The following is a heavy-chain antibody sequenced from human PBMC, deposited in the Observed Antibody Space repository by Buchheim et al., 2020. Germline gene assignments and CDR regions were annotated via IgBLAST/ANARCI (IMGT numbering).Heavy chain of an antibody. Sequence: QVQLVQSGAEVKKPGASVKVSCKASGYTFTSYYMHWVRQAPGQGLEWMGIINPSGGSPSYAQQFQGRVTMTRDTSTSTVYLELSSLRSEDTAVYYCARAISNYDFWRGGWYFDYWGQGTL. CDR2: INPSGGSP. D-gene: IGHD3-3*01. CDR3: ARAISNYDFWRGGWYFDY. CDR1: GYTFTSYY. J-gene: IGHJ4*02. V-gene: IGHV1-46*03.